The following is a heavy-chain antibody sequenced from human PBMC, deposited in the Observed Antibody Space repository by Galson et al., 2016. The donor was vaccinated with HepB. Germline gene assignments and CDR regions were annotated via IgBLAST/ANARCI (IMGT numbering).Heavy chain of an antibody. D-gene: IGHD1-26*01. V-gene: IGHV3-30*03. CDR1: GFTFSRTV. CDR2: ISYDGSNK. Sequence: SLRLSCAASGFTFSRTVMHWVRQAPGKGLEWVAVISYDGSNKYCSDSVKGRFTISRDNSQNTLYLQMSSLRPEDTAVYYCATGEDFASWGQGTLVTVSS. CDR3: ATGEDFAS. J-gene: IGHJ5*01.